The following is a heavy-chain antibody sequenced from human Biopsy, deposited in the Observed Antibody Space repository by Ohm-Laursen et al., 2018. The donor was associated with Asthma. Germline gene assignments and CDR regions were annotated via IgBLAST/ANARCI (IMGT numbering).Heavy chain of an antibody. V-gene: IGHV1-69*13. CDR1: GGTFSSDA. D-gene: IGHD3-16*01. CDR3: ARDQGDFWFFDL. Sequence: GASVKASCKASGGTFSSDAIGWVRQAPGQGLEWMGGIIPIVGTTAYAQKFQGRVTITADEATSTAYMELSSLRSEDTAVYYCARDQGDFWFFDLWGRGSLVTVSS. J-gene: IGHJ2*01. CDR2: IIPIVGTT.